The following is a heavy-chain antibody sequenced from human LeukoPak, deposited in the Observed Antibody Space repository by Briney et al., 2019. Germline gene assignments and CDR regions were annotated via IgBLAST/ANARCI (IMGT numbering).Heavy chain of an antibody. Sequence: PGGSLRLSCAASGFTFSNYAVSWVRQAPGKGLEWVSVISGSGGSTYYADSVKGRFTISRDNSKNTLYLHMNSLRAEDTAVYYCAKNGDPGYWGQGTLVTVSS. J-gene: IGHJ4*02. V-gene: IGHV3-23*01. CDR3: AKNGDPGY. D-gene: IGHD4-17*01. CDR2: ISGSGGST. CDR1: GFTFSNYA.